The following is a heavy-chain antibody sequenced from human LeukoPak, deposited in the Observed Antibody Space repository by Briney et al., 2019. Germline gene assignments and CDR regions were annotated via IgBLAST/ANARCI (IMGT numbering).Heavy chain of an antibody. CDR1: GFTFSNHA. D-gene: IGHD6-13*01. J-gene: IGHJ1*01. CDR2: ISGSSGST. CDR3: AKDAEYSSSWYDIRH. Sequence: AGGSLRLSCVASGFTFSNHAVSWARQAPGKGLEWVSVISGSSGSTYYADSVKGRFTLSRDNSKNTLYLQMNSLRAEDTAVYYCAKDAEYSSSWYDIRHWGQGTLVTVSS. V-gene: IGHV3-23*01.